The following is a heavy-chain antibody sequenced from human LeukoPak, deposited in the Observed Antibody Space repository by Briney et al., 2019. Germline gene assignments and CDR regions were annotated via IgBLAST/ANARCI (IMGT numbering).Heavy chain of an antibody. CDR3: ARGSGSSGYYNTDY. D-gene: IGHD3-22*01. CDR1: GFTFSSYS. V-gene: IGHV3-21*01. CDR2: ISSSSSYI. Sequence: GGSLRLSCAASGFTFSSYSMNWVRQAPGKGLEWVSSISSSSSYIYYADSVKGRFTISRDNAKNSLYLQMNSLRAEDTAVYYCARGSGSSGYYNTDYWGQGTLVTVSS. J-gene: IGHJ4*02.